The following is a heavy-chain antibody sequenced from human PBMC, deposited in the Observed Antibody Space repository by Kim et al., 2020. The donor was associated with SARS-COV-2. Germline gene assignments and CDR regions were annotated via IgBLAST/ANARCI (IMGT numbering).Heavy chain of an antibody. CDR1: GGSISSGGYS. CDR3: ARDTQRTNYYGMDV. J-gene: IGHJ6*02. Sequence: SETLSLTCAVSGGSISSGGYSWSWIRQPPGKGLEWIGYIYHSGSTYYNPSLKSRVTISVDRSKNQFSLKLSSVTAADTAVYYCARDTQRTNYYGMDVWGQGTTVTVSS. D-gene: IGHD6-25*01. CDR2: IYHSGST. V-gene: IGHV4-30-2*01.